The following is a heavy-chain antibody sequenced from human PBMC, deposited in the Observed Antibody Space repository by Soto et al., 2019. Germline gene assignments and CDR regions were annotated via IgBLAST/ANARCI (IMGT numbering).Heavy chain of an antibody. J-gene: IGHJ4*02. D-gene: IGHD6-13*01. Sequence: PGGSLRLSCAASGFTFSDYYMSWIRQVPGKGLEWVAYISGTSDSIPYADSVKGQFTISRDNAKNSLYLQMNSLRAEDTAVYYCARVGVVTAAGTSDYWGQGTLVTVSS. CDR2: ISGTSDSI. CDR3: ARVGVVTAAGTSDY. CDR1: GFTFSDYY. V-gene: IGHV3-11*05.